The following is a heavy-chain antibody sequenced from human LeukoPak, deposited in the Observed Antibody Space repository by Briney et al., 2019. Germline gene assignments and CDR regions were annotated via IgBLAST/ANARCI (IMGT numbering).Heavy chain of an antibody. Sequence: ASVKVSCKASGCTFTSYYMHWVRQAPGQGLEWMGIINPSGGSTSYAQKFQGRVTMTRDMSTSTVYMELSSLRSEDTAVYYCATKGDSSGYYYDHPLRNWGQGTLVTVSS. J-gene: IGHJ4*02. CDR1: GCTFTSYY. CDR3: ATKGDSSGYYYDHPLRN. CDR2: INPSGGST. D-gene: IGHD3-22*01. V-gene: IGHV1-46*01.